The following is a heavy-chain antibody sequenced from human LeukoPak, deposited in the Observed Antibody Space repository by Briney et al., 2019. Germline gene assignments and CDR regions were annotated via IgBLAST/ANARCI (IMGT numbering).Heavy chain of an antibody. V-gene: IGHV3-21*01. CDR3: ARDSIAAAGTGDY. J-gene: IGHJ4*02. D-gene: IGHD6-13*01. CDR1: GFTFSSYS. CDR2: ISSSSSYI. Sequence: GGSLRLSCAASGFTFSSYSMNWVRQAPGKGLEWVSSISSSSSYIYYADSVKGRFTISRDNAKNSLYLQMNSLRAEDTAVYYCARDSIAAAGTGDYWGQGTLVTVS.